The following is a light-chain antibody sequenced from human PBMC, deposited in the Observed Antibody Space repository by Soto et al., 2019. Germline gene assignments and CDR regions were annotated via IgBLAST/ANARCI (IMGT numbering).Light chain of an antibody. Sequence: QSVLTQPPSVSGAPGQRATISCTGSSSNIGAGYDVHWYQQLPGTAPKLLINGNSNRPSGVPDRFSGSKSGTSASLAITGLQAEDGADYYCQSYDRSLSAVFGGGTKLTVL. V-gene: IGLV1-40*01. CDR3: QSYDRSLSAV. CDR1: SSNIGAGYD. J-gene: IGLJ2*01. CDR2: GNS.